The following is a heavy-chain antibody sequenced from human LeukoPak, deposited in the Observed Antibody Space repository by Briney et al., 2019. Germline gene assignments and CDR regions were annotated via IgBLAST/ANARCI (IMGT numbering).Heavy chain of an antibody. CDR2: ISSDSIHI. J-gene: IGHJ4*02. CDR3: AKDRYSSGSRLDY. V-gene: IGHV3-21*01. D-gene: IGHD3-10*01. Sequence: GGSLRLSCAASGFTFSSYSMNWVRQAPGEGLEWVSSISSDSIHIYYADSLKGRFTISRDNAKNSLFLQMNSLRAEDTAMYYCAKDRYSSGSRLDYWGQGTLVTVSS. CDR1: GFTFSSYS.